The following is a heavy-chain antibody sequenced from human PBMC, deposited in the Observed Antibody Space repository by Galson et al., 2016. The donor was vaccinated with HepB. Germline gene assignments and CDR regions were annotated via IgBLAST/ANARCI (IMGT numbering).Heavy chain of an antibody. CDR3: ARDPGGRGRGYYYGMEV. J-gene: IGHJ6*02. CDR1: GFLFNTYG. Sequence: SVKVSCKASGFLFNTYGFSWLRQAPGQGLEWMGWISAYNGNTNYAQRFQGRVTMTTDTSTSTACMELRSLRSDDTAAYFCARDPGGRGRGYYYGMEVWGQGTTVTVSS. V-gene: IGHV1-18*01. D-gene: IGHD3-10*01. CDR2: ISAYNGNT.